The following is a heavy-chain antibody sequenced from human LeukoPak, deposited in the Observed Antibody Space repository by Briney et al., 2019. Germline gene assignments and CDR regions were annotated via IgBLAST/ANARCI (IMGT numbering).Heavy chain of an antibody. V-gene: IGHV4-59*01. D-gene: IGHD6-13*01. Sequence: SETLSLTCTVSGGSITGDYWNWIRQPPGKGLEWIAYIYGSGSTNYNPSLKSRVTISKDTSKNQFSLELNSVTAADTAVYYCARGLSSPTLYYYYYMDVWGKGTTVTVSS. CDR3: ARGLSSPTLYYYYYMDV. CDR1: GGSITGDY. J-gene: IGHJ6*03. CDR2: IYGSGST.